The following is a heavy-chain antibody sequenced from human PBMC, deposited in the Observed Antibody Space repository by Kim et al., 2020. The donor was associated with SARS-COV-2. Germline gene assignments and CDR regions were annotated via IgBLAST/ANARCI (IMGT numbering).Heavy chain of an antibody. J-gene: IGHJ6*04. V-gene: IGHV3-48*03. Sequence: GGSLRLSCAASGFTFSSYEMNWVRQAPGKGLEWVSYISSSGSTIYYADSVKGRFTISRDNAKNSLYLQMNSRRAEDTAVYYCEGEHDTAMAYYYYCMDVWGKATTVSVSS. CDR3: EGEHDTAMAYYYYCMDV. CDR2: ISSSGSTI. CDR1: GFTFSSYE. D-gene: IGHD5-18*01.